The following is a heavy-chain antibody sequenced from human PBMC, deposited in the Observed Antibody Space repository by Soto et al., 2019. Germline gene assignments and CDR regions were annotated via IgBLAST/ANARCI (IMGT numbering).Heavy chain of an antibody. CDR3: AKCYGSGYRSFDY. CDR1: GDTFSFYT. CDR2: VNPILSMS. V-gene: IGHV1-69*02. J-gene: IGHJ4*02. Sequence: QVQLVQSGAELKKPGSSVKVSCKASGDTFSFYTINWVRQAPGLGLEWMGRVNPILSMSNYAQKFQGRVTMTAYMSTSPAYMELRRLRSEDTAFYYCAKCYGSGYRSFDYSLQGALVTVSS. D-gene: IGHD3-10*01.